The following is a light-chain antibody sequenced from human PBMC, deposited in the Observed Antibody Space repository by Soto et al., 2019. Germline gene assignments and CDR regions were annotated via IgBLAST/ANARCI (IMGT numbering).Light chain of an antibody. CDR2: GAS. V-gene: IGKV3-15*01. CDR3: QQYNNWPPTWT. CDR1: QSVSSN. Sequence: EIVMSQSPATLSVSPGERATLSCRASQSVSSNLAWYQQKPGQAPRLLIYGASTRATGIPARFSGSGSGTECTLTVSSLQSEDFAVYYCQQYNNWPPTWTCGQGTKVEIK. J-gene: IGKJ1*01.